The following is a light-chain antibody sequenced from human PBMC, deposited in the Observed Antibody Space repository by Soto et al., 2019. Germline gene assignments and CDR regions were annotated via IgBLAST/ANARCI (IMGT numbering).Light chain of an antibody. Sequence: DIQMTQSPSTLSGSVGDMVSITFRASQTIISRLAWYQQKPGKAPKLLIYKASTLKSGFPSRFSGSGSGTEFTLTISSLQPDDFATYYCQHYNSYSEAFGQGTKVDIK. CDR3: QHYNSYSEA. J-gene: IGKJ1*01. V-gene: IGKV1-5*03. CDR2: KAS. CDR1: QTIISR.